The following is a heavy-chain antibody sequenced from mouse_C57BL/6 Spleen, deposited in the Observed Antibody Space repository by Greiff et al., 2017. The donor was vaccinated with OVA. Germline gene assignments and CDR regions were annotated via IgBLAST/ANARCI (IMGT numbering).Heavy chain of an antibody. D-gene: IGHD1-2*01. CDR3: ASHYYALDY. V-gene: IGHV5-17*01. Sequence: EVKLVESGGGLVKPGGSLKLSCAASGFTFSDYGMHWVRQAPEKGLEWVAYISSGSSTIYYADTVKGRFTISRDNAKHTLFLQMTSLRSEDTAMYYCASHYYALDYWGQGTTLTVSS. J-gene: IGHJ2*01. CDR2: ISSGSSTI. CDR1: GFTFSDYG.